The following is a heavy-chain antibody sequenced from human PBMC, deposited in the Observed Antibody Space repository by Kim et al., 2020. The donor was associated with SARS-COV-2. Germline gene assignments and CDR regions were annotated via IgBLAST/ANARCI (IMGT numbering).Heavy chain of an antibody. D-gene: IGHD5-12*01. CDR1: GGSFSGYY. CDR3: ARGDGYTKLDY. Sequence: SETLSLTCAVYGGSFSGYYWSWIRQPPGKGLEWIGEINHSGSTNYNPSLKSRVTISVDTSKNQFSLKLSSVTAADTAVYYCARGDGYTKLDYWGQGTLVTVSS. J-gene: IGHJ4*02. CDR2: INHSGST. V-gene: IGHV4-34*01.